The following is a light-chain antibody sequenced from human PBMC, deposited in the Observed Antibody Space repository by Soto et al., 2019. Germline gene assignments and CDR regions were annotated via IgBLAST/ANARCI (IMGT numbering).Light chain of an antibody. V-gene: IGLV2-11*01. CDR1: SSDVGGYNS. Sequence: QSALTQPRSVSGSPGQSVTISCTGTSSDVGGYNSVSWYQQYPGKAPKLMIYDVSKRPSGVPDRFSGSKSGNAASLTISGLQAEDEADYYCCPYAGTYTWVFGGGTKVTVL. CDR2: DVS. J-gene: IGLJ3*02. CDR3: CPYAGTYTWV.